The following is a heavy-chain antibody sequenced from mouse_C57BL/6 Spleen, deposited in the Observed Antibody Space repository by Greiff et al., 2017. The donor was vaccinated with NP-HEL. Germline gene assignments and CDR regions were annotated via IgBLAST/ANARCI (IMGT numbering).Heavy chain of an antibody. V-gene: IGHV5-9*01. CDR2: ISGGGGNT. Sequence: EVKVVESGGGLVKPGGSLKLSCAASGFTFSSYTMSWVRQTPEKRLEWVATISGGGGNTYYPDSVKGRFTISRDNAKNTLYLQMSSLRSEDTALYYCARFNWDPSYFDVWGTGTTVTVSS. CDR3: ARFNWDPSYFDV. D-gene: IGHD4-1*01. CDR1: GFTFSSYT. J-gene: IGHJ1*03.